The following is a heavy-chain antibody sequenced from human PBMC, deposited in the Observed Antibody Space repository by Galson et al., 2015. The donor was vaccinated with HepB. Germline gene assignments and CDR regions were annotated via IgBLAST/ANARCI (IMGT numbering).Heavy chain of an antibody. Sequence: SLRLSCAASGFTFSSFWMSWVRQAPGKGLEWVANIKQDGGEKYCVDSVKGRFTISRDNAKNSLYLQMNSLRAEDTAVYYCARDRPFSSTWYYFDYWGQGTLVTVSS. D-gene: IGHD6-13*01. CDR3: ARDRPFSSTWYYFDY. V-gene: IGHV3-7*01. J-gene: IGHJ4*02. CDR2: IKQDGGEK. CDR1: GFTFSSFW.